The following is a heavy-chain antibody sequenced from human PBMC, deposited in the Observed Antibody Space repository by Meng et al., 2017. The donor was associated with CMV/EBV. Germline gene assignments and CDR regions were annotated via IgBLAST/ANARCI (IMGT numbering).Heavy chain of an antibody. Sequence: GGSLRPSCAASGFTVSSNYMSWVRQAPGKGLEWVSVIYSGGSTYYADSVKGRFTISRDNSKTTLYLQMNSLRAEDTAVYYCARGYYGSGRDYWGQGTLVTVSS. V-gene: IGHV3-53*01. CDR3: ARGYYGSGRDY. CDR2: IYSGGST. D-gene: IGHD3-10*01. CDR1: GFTVSSNY. J-gene: IGHJ4*02.